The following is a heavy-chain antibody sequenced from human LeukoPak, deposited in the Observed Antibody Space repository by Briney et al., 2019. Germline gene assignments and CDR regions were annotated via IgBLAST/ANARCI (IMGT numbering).Heavy chain of an antibody. CDR2: ISSNGGST. V-gene: IGHV3-64*01. CDR1: GFTFSSYA. J-gene: IGHJ5*02. CDR3: ARSAVRGVIISRFDP. D-gene: IGHD3-10*01. Sequence: GGSLRLSCAASGFTFSSYATHWARQAPGKGLEYVSAISSNGGSTYYANSVKGRFTISRDNSKNTLYLQMGSLRAEDMAVYYCARSAVRGVIISRFDPWGQGTLVTVSS.